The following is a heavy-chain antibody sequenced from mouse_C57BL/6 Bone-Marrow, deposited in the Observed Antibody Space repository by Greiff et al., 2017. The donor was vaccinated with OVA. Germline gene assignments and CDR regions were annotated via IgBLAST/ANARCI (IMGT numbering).Heavy chain of an antibody. J-gene: IGHJ3*01. V-gene: IGHV1-81*01. CDR1: GYTFTSYG. CDR2: IYPRSGNT. CDR3: ARSMITDVLFAY. Sequence: VQRVESGAELARPGASVKLSCKASGYTFTSYGISWVKQRTGQGLEWIGEIYPRSGNTYYNEKFKGKATLTADKSSSTAYMELRSLTSEDSAVYFCARSMITDVLFAYWGQGTLVTVSA. D-gene: IGHD2-4*01.